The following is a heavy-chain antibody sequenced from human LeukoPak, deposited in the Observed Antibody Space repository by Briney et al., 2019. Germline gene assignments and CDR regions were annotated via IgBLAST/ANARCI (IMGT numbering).Heavy chain of an antibody. CDR1: GGSFSGYY. D-gene: IGHD2-15*01. CDR3: ARVVGIGHFDY. Sequence: SETLSLTCAVYGGSFSGYYWSWIRQPPGKGLEWIGEINHSGSTNYNPSLKSRVTISVDTSKNQFSLKLSSVTAADTAVYYCARVVGIGHFDYWGQGTLVTVSS. CDR2: INHSGST. V-gene: IGHV4-34*01. J-gene: IGHJ4*02.